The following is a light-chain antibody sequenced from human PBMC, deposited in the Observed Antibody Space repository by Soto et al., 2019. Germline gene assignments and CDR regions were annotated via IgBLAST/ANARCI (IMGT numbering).Light chain of an antibody. CDR1: RRDVGGYNY. CDR2: EVT. V-gene: IGLV2-14*01. CDR3: SSYTISNTLPFV. Sequence: QSVLTQPASVSGSPGQSITISCTGTRRDVGGYNYVSWYQQYSGKSPKLLIYEVTHRPSGVSNRFPGSKSGNTASLTISGLQAEDEADYYCSSYTISNTLPFVFGTGTKVTVL. J-gene: IGLJ1*01.